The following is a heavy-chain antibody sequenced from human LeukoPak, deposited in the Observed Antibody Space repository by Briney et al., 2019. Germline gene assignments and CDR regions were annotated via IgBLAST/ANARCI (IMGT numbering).Heavy chain of an antibody. CDR1: GFTVSSNY. CDR3: ARSGGSYQYYFDY. CDR2: IYSGGST. V-gene: IGHV3-53*04. J-gene: IGHJ4*02. Sequence: PGGSLRLSCAASGFTVSSNYMSWVRQAPGKGLEWVSVIYSGGSTYYADSVKGRFTISRHNPKNTLYLQMNSLRAEDTAVYYCARSGGSYQYYFDYWGQGTLVTVSS. D-gene: IGHD1-26*01.